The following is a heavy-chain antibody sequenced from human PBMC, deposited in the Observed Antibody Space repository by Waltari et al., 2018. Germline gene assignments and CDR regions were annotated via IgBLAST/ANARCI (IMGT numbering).Heavy chain of an antibody. J-gene: IGHJ4*02. CDR3: AKGGYCSGGSCYPHLDY. CDR2: IYSGGST. Sequence: EVQLLESGGGLVQPGGSLRLSCAASGFTFISYAMSWVRQAPGKGLEWVSVIYSGGSTYYADSVKGRFTISRDNSKNTLYLQMNSLRAEDTAVYYCAKGGYCSGGSCYPHLDYWGQGTLVTVSS. V-gene: IGHV3-23*03. CDR1: GFTFISYA. D-gene: IGHD2-15*01.